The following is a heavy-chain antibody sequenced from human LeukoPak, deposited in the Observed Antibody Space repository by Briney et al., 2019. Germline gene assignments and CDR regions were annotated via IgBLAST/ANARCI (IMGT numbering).Heavy chain of an antibody. Sequence: GGSLRLSCAASGFTFSSFPMSWVRQAPGKGLEWVSAISANGGSTHYADSVKGRFTISRDNSNNALYLQMNTLRAEDTAAFYCAKRYIGNYYFDSWGQGTLVTVSS. V-gene: IGHV3-23*01. J-gene: IGHJ4*02. CDR1: GFTFSSFP. CDR3: AKRYIGNYYFDS. D-gene: IGHD3-16*02. CDR2: ISANGGST.